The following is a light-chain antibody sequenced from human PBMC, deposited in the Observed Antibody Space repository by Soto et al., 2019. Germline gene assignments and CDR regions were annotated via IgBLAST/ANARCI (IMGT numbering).Light chain of an antibody. Sequence: EIVMTQSPAIVSVSPGERATLSCRASPSVSSSSLAWYQQKAGQAPRILIFGASSRATGIPDRFSGSVSGTDFTLTLRRLDPEDCAVYECQQRSNWTITFCQLTRLEIK. CDR1: PSVSSSS. V-gene: IGKV3D-20*02. CDR2: GAS. J-gene: IGKJ5*01. CDR3: QQRSNWTIT.